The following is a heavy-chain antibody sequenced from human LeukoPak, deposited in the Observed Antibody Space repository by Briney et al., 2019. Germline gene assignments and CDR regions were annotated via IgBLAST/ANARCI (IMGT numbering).Heavy chain of an antibody. J-gene: IGHJ6*03. D-gene: IGHD3-10*01. V-gene: IGHV3-21*01. CDR2: ISSSGTYI. CDR3: ARSGIKMVRGVIIKSPYHMDV. Sequence: GGSLRLSCAASGFTLNTYTMNWFRQAPGQGLEWVSSISSSGTYIYYADSVKGRFTISRDDAKNSLSLQMNSLRAEDTAVYYCARSGIKMVRGVIIKSPYHMDVWGKGTTVTVSS. CDR1: GFTLNTYT.